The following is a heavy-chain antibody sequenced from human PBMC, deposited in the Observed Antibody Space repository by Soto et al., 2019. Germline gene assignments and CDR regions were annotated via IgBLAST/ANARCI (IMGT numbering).Heavy chain of an antibody. D-gene: IGHD3-3*01. CDR2: IYYSGST. V-gene: IGHV4-31*03. CDR3: ARAAYDFWSGYSPPFDY. Sequence: QGQLQESGPGLVKPSQTLSLTCTVSGGSISSGGYYWSWIRQHPGKGLEWIGYIYYSGSTYYNPSLQRRVTISVDTSKNQFSLKLSSVTAADTAVYYCARAAYDFWSGYSPPFDYWGQRTLVTVSS. J-gene: IGHJ4*02. CDR1: GGSISSGGYY.